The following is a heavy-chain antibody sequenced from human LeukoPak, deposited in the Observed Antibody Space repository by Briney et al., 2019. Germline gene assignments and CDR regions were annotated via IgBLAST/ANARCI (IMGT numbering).Heavy chain of an antibody. Sequence: GGSLRLSCAASGFTFSSYSMNWVRQAPGKGLEWVSYSSCRSSTIYYADSVKGRFTISRDNAKNSLYLQMNSLRAEDTAVYYCARRYCSSTSCPGPFNSGYYFDYWGQGTLVTVSS. V-gene: IGHV3-48*01. D-gene: IGHD2-2*01. CDR3: ARRYCSSTSCPGPFNSGYYFDY. CDR1: GFTFSSYS. J-gene: IGHJ4*02. CDR2: SSCRSSTI.